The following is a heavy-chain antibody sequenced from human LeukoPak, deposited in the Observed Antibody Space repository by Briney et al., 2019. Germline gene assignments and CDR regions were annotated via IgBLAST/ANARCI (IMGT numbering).Heavy chain of an antibody. CDR1: GGSISSYY. Sequence: SETLSLTCTVSGGSISSYYWSWIRQPAGKGLEWIGEINHSGSTNYNPSLKSRVTISVDTSKNQFSLKLSSVTAADTAVYYCARDSGTTGEVKFDPWGQGTLVTVSS. CDR2: INHSGST. J-gene: IGHJ5*02. V-gene: IGHV4-34*01. CDR3: ARDSGTTGEVKFDP. D-gene: IGHD1-7*01.